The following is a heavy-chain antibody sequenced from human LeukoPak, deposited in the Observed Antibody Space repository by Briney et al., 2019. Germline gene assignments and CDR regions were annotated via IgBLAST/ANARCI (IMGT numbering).Heavy chain of an antibody. CDR3: ARESSGYSIDY. D-gene: IGHD3-10*01. J-gene: IGHJ4*02. V-gene: IGHV1-46*01. CDR1: GYTFTSYY. Sequence: ASVKVPCKASGYTFTSYYMHWVRQAPGQGLEWMGIINPSGGSTSYAQKFQGRVTMTRDMSTSTVYMELSSLRSDDTAVYYCARESSGYSIDYWGQGTLVTVSS. CDR2: INPSGGST.